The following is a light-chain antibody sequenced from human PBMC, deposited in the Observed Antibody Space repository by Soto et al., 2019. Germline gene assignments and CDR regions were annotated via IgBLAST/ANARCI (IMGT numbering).Light chain of an antibody. Sequence: SALTQPASVSGSPGQSITISCTGTSSDVGAYTYVSWYQQHPGIAPKLMIFEVSDRPSGVSNRFSGSKSGNTASLTISGLQAEDEADYYCSSYTTSNTLVFGGGTKLTVL. V-gene: IGLV2-14*01. CDR3: SSYTTSNTLV. CDR2: EVS. CDR1: SSDVGAYTY. J-gene: IGLJ2*01.